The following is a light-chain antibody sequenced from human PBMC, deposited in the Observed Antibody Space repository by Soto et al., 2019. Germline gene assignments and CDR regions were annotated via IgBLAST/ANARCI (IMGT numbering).Light chain of an antibody. J-gene: IGLJ1*01. Sequence: QSSLTHPPSLSGAPGQRVTISCTGSSSDIGAGFDVHWYQYLPGTAPNLLIYGNTNRPSGVPGRFSGSKSGTSASLVITGLQAEDEADYYCQSYENSRTGFYVFGTGTKVTVL. CDR3: QSYENSRTGFYV. CDR1: SSDIGAGFD. V-gene: IGLV1-40*01. CDR2: GNT.